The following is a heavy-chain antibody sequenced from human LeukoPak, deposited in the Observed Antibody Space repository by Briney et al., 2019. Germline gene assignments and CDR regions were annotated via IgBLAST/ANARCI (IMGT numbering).Heavy chain of an antibody. CDR2: ISSSSSYI. V-gene: IGHV3-21*04. CDR3: AKDRGYCSSTSCTTFDY. Sequence: GGSLRLSCAASGFTFSSYSMNWVRQAPGKGLEWVSSISSSSSYIYYADSVKGRFTISRDNSKNTLYLQMNSLRAEDTAVYYCAKDRGYCSSTSCTTFDYWGQGTLVTVSS. CDR1: GFTFSSYS. J-gene: IGHJ4*02. D-gene: IGHD2-2*01.